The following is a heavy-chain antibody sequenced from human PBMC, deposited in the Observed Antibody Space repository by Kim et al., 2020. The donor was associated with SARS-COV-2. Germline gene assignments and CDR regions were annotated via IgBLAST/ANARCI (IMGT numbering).Heavy chain of an antibody. V-gene: IGHV3-9*01. CDR2: ISWNRGSI. J-gene: IGHJ6*02. CDR3: AKDLDGWFGEFPPYGMDV. CDR1: GFTFDDYA. D-gene: IGHD3-10*01. Sequence: GGSLRLSCAASGFTFDDYAMHWVRQAPGKGLEWVSGISWNRGSIGYADSVKGRFTISRDNAKNSLYLQMNSLRAEDTALYYCAKDLDGWFGEFPPYGMDVWGQGTTVTVSS.